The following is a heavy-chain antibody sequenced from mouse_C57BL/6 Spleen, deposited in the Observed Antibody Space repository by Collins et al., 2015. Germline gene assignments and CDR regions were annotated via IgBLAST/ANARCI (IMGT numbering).Heavy chain of an antibody. CDR1: GYVFSNYW. J-gene: IGHJ3*01. V-gene: IGHV1-80*01. CDR3: AYGIPFAY. D-gene: IGHD2-1*01. Sequence: QVQLQQSGAELVKPGASVKISCKASGYVFSNYWMNWVKQRPGKGLEWIGQIYPGDGDTNYNGKFKGKATLNADKSSSTAYMQLSSLTSEDSAVYFCAYGIPFAYWGQGTLVTVSA. CDR2: IYPGDGDT.